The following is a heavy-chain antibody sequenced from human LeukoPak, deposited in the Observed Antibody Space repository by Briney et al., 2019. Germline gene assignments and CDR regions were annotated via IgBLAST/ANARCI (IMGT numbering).Heavy chain of an antibody. D-gene: IGHD3-9*01. Sequence: GRSLRLSCTASGFTFSEYAMSWFRQAPGKGPEWVGFIRSKDYGGTTDYAASLKGRFNISRDDSKSIAYLQMNSLKTEDTAVYYCTRDISDIVTGYSYYFEYWGQGTQVTVAS. CDR3: TRDISDIVTGYSYYFEY. J-gene: IGHJ4*02. V-gene: IGHV3-49*03. CDR1: GFTFSEYA. CDR2: IRSKDYGGTT.